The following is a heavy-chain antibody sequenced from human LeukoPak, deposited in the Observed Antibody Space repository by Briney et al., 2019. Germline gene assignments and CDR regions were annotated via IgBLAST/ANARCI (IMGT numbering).Heavy chain of an antibody. V-gene: IGHV4-59*01. Sequence: PSETLSLTCTVSGGSLSSYYWSWIRQPPGKGLEWIGYIYYSGSTNYNPSLKSRVTISVDTSKNRFSLKLSSVTAADTAVYYCARERLRGVTVPYYFDYWGQGTLVTVSS. J-gene: IGHJ4*02. CDR1: GGSLSSYY. D-gene: IGHD3-10*01. CDR2: IYYSGST. CDR3: ARERLRGVTVPYYFDY.